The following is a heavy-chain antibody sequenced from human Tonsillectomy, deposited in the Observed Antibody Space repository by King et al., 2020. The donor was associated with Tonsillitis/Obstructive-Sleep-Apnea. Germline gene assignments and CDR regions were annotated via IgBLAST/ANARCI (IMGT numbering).Heavy chain of an antibody. CDR3: ASEGATGGGRPYWYFDL. CDR1: GDSVSSNSAA. D-gene: IGHD3-16*01. Sequence: VQLQQSGPGLVKPSQTLSLTCAISGDSVSSNSAAWTWIRQSPSRGLEWQGRTYYRAKWYIDYAISVKSRITINPDTSKNQFSLQLNSVTPEDTAVYYCASEGATGGGRPYWYFDLWGRGTLVTVSS. V-gene: IGHV6-1*01. CDR2: TYYRAKWYI. J-gene: IGHJ2*01.